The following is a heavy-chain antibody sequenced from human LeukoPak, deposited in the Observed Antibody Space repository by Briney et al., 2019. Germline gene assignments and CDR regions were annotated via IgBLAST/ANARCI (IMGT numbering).Heavy chain of an antibody. CDR3: ARVRSYYDILTGFFDY. D-gene: IGHD3-9*01. J-gene: IGHJ4*02. CDR2: ISYDGSNK. V-gene: IGHV3-30-3*01. CDR1: GFTFSSYA. Sequence: GGSLRLSCAASGFTFSSYAMHWVRQAPGKGLEWVAVISYDGSNKYYADSVKGRFTISRDNSKNTLYLQLNSLRAEDTAVYYCARVRSYYDILTGFFDYWGQGTLVTVSS.